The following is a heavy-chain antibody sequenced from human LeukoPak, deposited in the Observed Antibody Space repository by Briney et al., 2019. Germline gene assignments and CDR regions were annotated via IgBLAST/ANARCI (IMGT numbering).Heavy chain of an antibody. CDR3: ARDLGTVGATGPDAFDI. D-gene: IGHD1-26*01. CDR2: ISYDGSKK. Sequence: QPGGSLRLSCAASGFTFSSYGMHWVRQAPGKGLEWVAVISYDGSKKYYADSVKGRFTISRDNSKNTLYLQMNSLRAEDTAVYYCARDLGTVGATGPDAFDIWGQGTMVTVSS. CDR1: GFTFSSYG. V-gene: IGHV3-30*03. J-gene: IGHJ3*02.